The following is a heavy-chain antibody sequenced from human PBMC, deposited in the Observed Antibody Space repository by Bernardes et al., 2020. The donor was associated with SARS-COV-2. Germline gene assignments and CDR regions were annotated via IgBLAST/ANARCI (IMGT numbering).Heavy chain of an antibody. J-gene: IGHJ6*02. Sequence: GGSLRLSCAASGFKFDDYTMHWVRQGPGKGLEWVALISWEGGSTYYADSVKGRFTISRDNNKNSLSLQMTSLRAEDTALYFCAKERVAAFSYYYDGIDVWGHGTTVTV. D-gene: IGHD6-19*01. CDR1: GFKFDDYT. CDR3: AKERVAAFSYYYDGIDV. V-gene: IGHV3-43*01. CDR2: ISWEGGST.